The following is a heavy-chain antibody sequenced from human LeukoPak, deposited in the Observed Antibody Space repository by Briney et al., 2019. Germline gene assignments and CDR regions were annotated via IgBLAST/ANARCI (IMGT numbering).Heavy chain of an antibody. J-gene: IGHJ3*02. CDR1: GGSISSDDYY. CDR2: IYYSGST. D-gene: IGHD4-23*01. V-gene: IGHV4-30-4*01. Sequence: SETLSLTCTVSGGSISSDDYYWSWIRQPPGKGLEWIGYIYYSGSTYYNPSLKSRVTISVDTSKNQFSLKLSSVTAADTAVYYCARVPLRWGDAFDIWGQGTMVTVSS. CDR3: ARVPLRWGDAFDI.